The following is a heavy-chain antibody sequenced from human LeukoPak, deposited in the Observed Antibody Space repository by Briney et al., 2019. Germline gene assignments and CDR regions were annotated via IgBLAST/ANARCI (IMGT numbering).Heavy chain of an antibody. CDR2: IKQDGSEK. V-gene: IGHV3-7*01. CDR3: ARCRSGYPFDY. Sequence: GGSRRLSCAASGFTFSSYWMSWVRQAPGKGLEWVANIKQDGSEKYYVDSVKGRFTISRDNAKNSLYLQMNSLRAEDTAVYYCARCRSGYPFDYWGQGTLVTVSS. J-gene: IGHJ4*02. D-gene: IGHD3-22*01. CDR1: GFTFSSYW.